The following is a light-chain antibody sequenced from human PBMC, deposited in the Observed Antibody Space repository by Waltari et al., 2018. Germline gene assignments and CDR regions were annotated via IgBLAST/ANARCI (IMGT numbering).Light chain of an antibody. CDR2: ATS. CDR3: QQANSFPLT. Sequence: DIHMTQSPSSLSASVGDSVTITCRASQYIPTAVGWYQQKPGKAPNLLIYATSNLQSWVPSRFSGSGSGTEFTLTISSLQREDFATYYCQQANSFPLTFGQGTRLES. J-gene: IGKJ5*01. CDR1: QYIPTA. V-gene: IGKV1-12*01.